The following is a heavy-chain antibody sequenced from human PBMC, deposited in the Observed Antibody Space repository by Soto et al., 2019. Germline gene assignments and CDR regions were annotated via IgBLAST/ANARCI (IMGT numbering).Heavy chain of an antibody. Sequence: QVQLVQSGAEVKKPGSSVKVSCKASGGDFSNYAISWVRQAPGQGPEWMGGIIPIFRTATYAQKFQGRVTITADDSTRTAYMELSGLTSEDTAVYYCARDPPATRHGMDVWGQGTTVTVSS. V-gene: IGHV1-69*01. CDR1: GGDFSNYA. CDR2: IIPIFRTA. CDR3: ARDPPATRHGMDV. J-gene: IGHJ6*02.